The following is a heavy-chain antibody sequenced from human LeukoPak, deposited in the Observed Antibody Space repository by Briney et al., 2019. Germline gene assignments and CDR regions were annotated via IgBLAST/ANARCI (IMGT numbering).Heavy chain of an antibody. Sequence: GGSLRLFCSASGFSFSGYAMHWVRQAPGKGLQYVSVISGDGGSTEYADSVRGRFTISRDNSKNRLYLQMSSLRTEDTAVYYCVRRSVDGSAEYFLHWGQGTLVTVSS. D-gene: IGHD6-19*01. CDR2: ISGDGGST. CDR3: VRRSVDGSAEYFLH. J-gene: IGHJ1*01. V-gene: IGHV3-64D*06. CDR1: GFSFSGYA.